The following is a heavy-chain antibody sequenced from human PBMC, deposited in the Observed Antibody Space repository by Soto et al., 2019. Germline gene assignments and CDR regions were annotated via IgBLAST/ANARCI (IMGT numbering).Heavy chain of an antibody. J-gene: IGHJ6*01. CDR1: GYTFTSYD. V-gene: IGHV1-8*01. Sequence: QVQLVQSGAEVKKPGASVKVSCKASGYTFTSYDINWVRQATGQGLEWMGWMNPNSGNTGYAQKVQGRVTMTRNTSISTAYMERSSLRSEDTAVYYGAREKTSYGMDVWGQWTTVTVSS. CDR2: MNPNSGNT. CDR3: AREKTSYGMDV.